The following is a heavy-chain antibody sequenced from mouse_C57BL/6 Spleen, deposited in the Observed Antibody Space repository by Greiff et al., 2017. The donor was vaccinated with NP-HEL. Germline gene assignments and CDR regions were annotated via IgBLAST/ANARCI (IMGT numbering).Heavy chain of an antibody. CDR3: ARSIYDYDYFDY. D-gene: IGHD2-4*01. Sequence: EVQRVESGGGLVQPGGSLSLSCAASGFTFTDYYMSWVRQPPGKALEWLGFIRTKAKGYTTEYSASGKGRFTISRDNSQSILYLQMNALRAEDSATYYCARSIYDYDYFDYWGQGTTLTVSS. V-gene: IGHV7-3*01. CDR2: IRTKAKGYTT. CDR1: GFTFTDYY. J-gene: IGHJ2*01.